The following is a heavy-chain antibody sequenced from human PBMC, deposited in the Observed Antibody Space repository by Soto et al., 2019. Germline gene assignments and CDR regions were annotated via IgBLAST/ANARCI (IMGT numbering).Heavy chain of an antibody. J-gene: IGHJ4*02. CDR2: IYYSGST. Sequence: PSETLSLTCTVSGGSISSYYWSWIRQPPGKGLEWIGYIYYSGSTNYNPSLKSRVTISVDTSKNQFSLKLSSVTAADTAVYYCARYKDGYRQAFDYWGQGTLVTVSS. D-gene: IGHD5-12*01. CDR1: GGSISSYY. V-gene: IGHV4-59*01. CDR3: ARYKDGYRQAFDY.